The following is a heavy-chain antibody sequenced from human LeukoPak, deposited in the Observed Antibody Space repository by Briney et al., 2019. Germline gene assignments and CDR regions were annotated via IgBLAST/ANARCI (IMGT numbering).Heavy chain of an antibody. J-gene: IGHJ4*02. Sequence: PGGSLRLSCAASGFTFSSYAMHWVRQAPGKGLEWVAVISYDGSNKYYADSVKGRFTISRDNSKNTLYLQMNSLRAEDTAVYYCARGALSGWGFYFDYWGQGTLVTVSS. D-gene: IGHD6-19*01. CDR3: ARGALSGWGFYFDY. V-gene: IGHV3-30*04. CDR1: GFTFSSYA. CDR2: ISYDGSNK.